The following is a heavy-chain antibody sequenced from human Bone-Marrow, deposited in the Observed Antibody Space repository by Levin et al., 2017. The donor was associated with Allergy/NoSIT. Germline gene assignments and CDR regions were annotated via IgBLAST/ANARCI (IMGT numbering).Heavy chain of an antibody. J-gene: IGHJ3*02. D-gene: IGHD3-10*01. CDR2: INTDGSST. CDR1: GFTFRNYW. CDR3: ARAGIMVRGLGASDI. V-gene: IGHV3-74*01. Sequence: GESLKISCAASGFTFRNYWMHWVRQAPGKGLVWVSRINTDGSSTSYADSVKGRFIISRDNAKNTLYLQMNSLRADDTAVYYCARAGIMVRGLGASDIWGQGTMVIVSS.